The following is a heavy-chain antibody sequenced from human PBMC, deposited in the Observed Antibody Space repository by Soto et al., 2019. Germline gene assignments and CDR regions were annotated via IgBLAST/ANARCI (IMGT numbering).Heavy chain of an antibody. D-gene: IGHD3-3*01. Sequence: GGSLRLSYAASGFTFSSYGMHWVRQAPGKGLEWVAVISYDGSNKYYADSVKGRFTISRDNSKNTLYLQMNSLRAEDTAVYYCAKDVYYDFWSAPSYYGMDVWGQGTTVTVSS. J-gene: IGHJ6*02. CDR2: ISYDGSNK. CDR1: GFTFSSYG. V-gene: IGHV3-30*18. CDR3: AKDVYYDFWSAPSYYGMDV.